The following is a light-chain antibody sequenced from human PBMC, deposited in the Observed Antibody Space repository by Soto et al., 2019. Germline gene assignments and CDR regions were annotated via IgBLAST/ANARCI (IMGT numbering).Light chain of an antibody. CDR3: SSYTSSSTVI. CDR2: DVR. J-gene: IGLJ2*01. Sequence: QSVLTQPASMSGSPGQSITISCTGTSSDIGGYNYISWYQQLPGKAPKFIIYDVRNRPSGVSNRFSGSRSGNTASLTISGLQAEXEADYYCSSYTSSSTVIFGGGTKLTVL. CDR1: SSDIGGYNY. V-gene: IGLV2-14*01.